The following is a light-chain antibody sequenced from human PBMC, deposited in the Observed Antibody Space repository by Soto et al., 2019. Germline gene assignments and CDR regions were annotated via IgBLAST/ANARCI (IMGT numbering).Light chain of an antibody. V-gene: IGKV3-15*01. CDR1: QSVDNN. J-gene: IGKJ4*01. CDR2: GSF. CDR3: HQYDYWPLT. Sequence: LTQSPVTLSASPGESATLSCRASQSVDNNVAWCQQKPGQAPRLLIVGSFARATGIPARFSGSGSGSEFTLTISGLQSEDFAVYYCHQYDYWPLTFGGGTKVDIK.